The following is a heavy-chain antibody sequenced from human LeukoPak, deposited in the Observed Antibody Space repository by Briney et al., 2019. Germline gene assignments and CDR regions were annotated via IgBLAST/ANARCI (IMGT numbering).Heavy chain of an antibody. CDR1: GGSISSSSYY. J-gene: IGHJ5*02. CDR3: ARDVSIFGVAKDAPP. V-gene: IGHV4-39*07. Sequence: SETLSLTCTVSGGSISSSSYYWGWIRQPPGKGLEWIGSIYYSGSTYYNPSLKSRVTISVDTSKNQFSLKLSSVTAADTAVYYCARDVSIFGVAKDAPPWGQGTLVTVSS. CDR2: IYYSGST. D-gene: IGHD3-3*01.